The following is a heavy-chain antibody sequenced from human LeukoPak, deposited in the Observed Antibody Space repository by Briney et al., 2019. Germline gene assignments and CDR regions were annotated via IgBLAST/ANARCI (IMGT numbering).Heavy chain of an antibody. CDR3: ARETYSNILTGTDY. J-gene: IGHJ4*02. Sequence: GASVKVSCKASGYTFTTYGLSWVRQAPGQGLEWLGWISTYDDNIKYAQSLRGRLTLTIDTSTSTAYMELRSLTSDDTAVYYCARETYSNILTGTDYWGPGTLVTVSS. CDR1: GYTFTTYG. V-gene: IGHV1-18*01. CDR2: ISTYDDNI. D-gene: IGHD3-9*01.